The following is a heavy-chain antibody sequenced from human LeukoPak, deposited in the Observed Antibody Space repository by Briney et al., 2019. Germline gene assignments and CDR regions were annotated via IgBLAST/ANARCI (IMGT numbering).Heavy chain of an antibody. CDR2: VSSDGSID. CDR1: GFTFSNYG. Sequence: GGSLRLSCAASGFTFSNYGMHWVRQAPGKGLEWVAVVSSDGSIDYYADSLRGRFTVSRDNSKNTMFLQFNTLRPEDTAVYYCAREGMGTTFSAWFDPWGQGTRVIVSS. V-gene: IGHV3-30*03. CDR3: AREGMGTTFSAWFDP. D-gene: IGHD1-7*01. J-gene: IGHJ5*02.